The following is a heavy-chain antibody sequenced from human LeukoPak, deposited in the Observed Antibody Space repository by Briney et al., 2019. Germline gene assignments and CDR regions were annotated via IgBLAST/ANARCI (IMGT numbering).Heavy chain of an antibody. CDR2: INPNSGGT. V-gene: IGHV1-2*02. D-gene: IGHD1-26*01. CDR1: GYTFTGYY. CDR3: ARVAKSGSYQSYYYYGMDV. Sequence: GASVKVSCKASGYTFTGYYMHWVRQAPGQGLAWMGWINPNSGGTNYAQKFQGRVTMTRDTSISTAYMGLSRLRSDDTAVYYCARVAKSGSYQSYYYYGMDVWGQGTTVTVSS. J-gene: IGHJ6*02.